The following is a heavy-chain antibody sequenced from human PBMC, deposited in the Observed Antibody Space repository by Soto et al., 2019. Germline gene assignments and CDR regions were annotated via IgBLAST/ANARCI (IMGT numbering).Heavy chain of an antibody. CDR2: IYHSGGT. V-gene: IGHV4-4*02. Sequence: QVQLQESGPGLVKPSGTLSLTCAVSGGSISSSNWWSWVRQSPGKWLEWIGEIYHSGGTNYNPPFKPRAISSVDKTKNQFSLQLTSVTAADTAIHYCATHVVGTPKGRLGWFDPWGQGTLVTVSS. CDR3: ATHVVGTPKGRLGWFDP. J-gene: IGHJ5*02. D-gene: IGHD2-21*02. CDR1: GGSISSSNW.